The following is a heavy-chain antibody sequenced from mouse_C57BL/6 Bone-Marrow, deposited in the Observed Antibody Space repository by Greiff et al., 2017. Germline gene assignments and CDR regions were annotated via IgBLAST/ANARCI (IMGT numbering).Heavy chain of an antibody. CDR3: ARLGDYGDFDY. CDR2: IDPSDSYT. V-gene: IGHV1-50*01. Sequence: VQLQQPGAELVKPGASVKLSCKASGYTFTSYWMQWVKQRPGKGLEWIGEIDPSDSYTNYNQKLKGKATLTVDTSSSTAYMQLSSLTSEDSAVYYCARLGDYGDFDYWGQGTTLTVSS. D-gene: IGHD2-4*01. J-gene: IGHJ2*01. CDR1: GYTFTSYW.